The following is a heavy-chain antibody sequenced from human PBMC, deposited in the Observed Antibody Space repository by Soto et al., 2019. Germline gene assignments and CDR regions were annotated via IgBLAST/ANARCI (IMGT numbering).Heavy chain of an antibody. CDR2: INAGNGNT. Sequence: ASVKVSCKASGYTFTSYAMHWVRQAPGQRLEWMGWINAGNGNTKYSQKFQGRVTITRDTSASTAYMELSSLRSEDTAVYYCARDLTCTNGVCYYYMDVWGKGTTVTVSS. CDR3: ARDLTCTNGVCYYYMDV. CDR1: GYTFTSYA. J-gene: IGHJ6*03. D-gene: IGHD2-8*01. V-gene: IGHV1-3*01.